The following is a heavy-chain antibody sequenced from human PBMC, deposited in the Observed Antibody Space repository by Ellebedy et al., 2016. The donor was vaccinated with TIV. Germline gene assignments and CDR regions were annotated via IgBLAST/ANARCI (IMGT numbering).Heavy chain of an antibody. CDR1: GFTFSDYA. Sequence: PGGSLRLSCVASGFTFSDYAMHWVRQAPGKGLEWVASITSRGTYISYADSVKGRFTISRDNTNNSVYLQMNNLRAEDTALYYCARLSGHCSGGNCQYTGAFDPWGQGALVTVSS. J-gene: IGHJ5*02. CDR3: ARLSGHCSGGNCQYTGAFDP. D-gene: IGHD2-15*01. V-gene: IGHV3-21*01. CDR2: ITSRGTYI.